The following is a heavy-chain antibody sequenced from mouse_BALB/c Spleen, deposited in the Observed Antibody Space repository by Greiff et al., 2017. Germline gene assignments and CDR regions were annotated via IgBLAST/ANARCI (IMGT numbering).Heavy chain of an antibody. Sequence: VQLQQSGPELVKPGASVKISCKASGYTFTSYDINWVKQRPGQGLEWIGWIYPGDGSTKYNEKFKGKATLTADKSSSTAYMQLSSLTSENSAVYFFARGGGLKKGMDYWGQGTSVTVSS. D-gene: IGHD1-3*01. J-gene: IGHJ4*01. CDR1: GYTFTSYD. V-gene: IGHV1S56*01. CDR3: ARGGGLKKGMDY. CDR2: IYPGDGST.